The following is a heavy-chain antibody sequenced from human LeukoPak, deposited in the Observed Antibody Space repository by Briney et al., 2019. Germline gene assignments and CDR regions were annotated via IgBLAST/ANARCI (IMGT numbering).Heavy chain of an antibody. D-gene: IGHD2-15*01. CDR2: IWYDGSNK. CDR3: ARDSPNLFCSGGSCYGNWFDP. V-gene: IGHV3-33*01. Sequence: GGSRRLSCAASGFTFSSYGMHGVRQAPGKGLEWVAVIWYDGSNKYYADSGKGRFTISRDNSKNTLYLQMNSLRAEDTAVYYCARDSPNLFCSGGSCYGNWFDPWGQGTLVTVSS. J-gene: IGHJ5*02. CDR1: GFTFSSYG.